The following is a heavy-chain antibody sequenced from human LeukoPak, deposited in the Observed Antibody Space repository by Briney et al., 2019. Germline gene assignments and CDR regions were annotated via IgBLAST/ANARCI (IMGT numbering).Heavy chain of an antibody. CDR2: INTNTGNP. Sequence: GASVKVSCKASGYTFTSYAMNWVRQAPGQGLEWMGWINTNTGNPTYAQGFTGRFVFSLDTFVSTAYLQISSLKAEDTAVYYCARNAITMVRGVALNWFDPWGQGTLVTVSS. J-gene: IGHJ5*02. D-gene: IGHD3-10*01. V-gene: IGHV7-4-1*02. CDR1: GYTFTSYA. CDR3: ARNAITMVRGVALNWFDP.